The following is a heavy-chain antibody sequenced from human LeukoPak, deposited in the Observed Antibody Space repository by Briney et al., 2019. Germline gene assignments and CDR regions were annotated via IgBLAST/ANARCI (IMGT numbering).Heavy chain of an antibody. D-gene: IGHD6-6*01. V-gene: IGHV1-69*13. CDR2: IIPIFGTA. CDR3: ASRAGYSSSSYYYYYMDV. J-gene: IGHJ6*03. CDR1: GGTFSSYA. Sequence: GASVKVSCKASGGTFSSYAISWVRQAPGQGLEWMGGIIPIFGTANYAQKFQGRVTITADESTSTAYMELSSLRSEDTAVYYCASRAGYSSSSYYYYYMDVWGKGTTVTVSS.